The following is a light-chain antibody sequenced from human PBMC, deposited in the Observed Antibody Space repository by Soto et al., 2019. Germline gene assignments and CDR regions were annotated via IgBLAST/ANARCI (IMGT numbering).Light chain of an antibody. V-gene: IGKV1-5*01. CDR3: QQYNSYWT. CDR1: QSISSW. J-gene: IGKJ1*01. Sequence: DIQMTQSPSTLSASVGDRVTITCRASQSISSWLAWYQQKPGKAPKLLIYDASSLESGVPSRFSGSGSGTAFTLTISSLPPDDFATYYCQQYNSYWTFGQGTKVEIK. CDR2: DAS.